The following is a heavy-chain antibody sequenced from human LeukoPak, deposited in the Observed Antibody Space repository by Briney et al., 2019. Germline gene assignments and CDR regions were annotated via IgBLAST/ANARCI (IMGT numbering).Heavy chain of an antibody. Sequence: GGSLRLSCAASGFTFSSYAMSWVRLAPGKGLEWVSASSGSGGSTYYADSVKGRFTISRDNSKNTLYLQMNSLRAEDTAVYYCAKERLYCSTTSCYLTYFDYWGQGTLVTVSS. CDR3: AKERLYCSTTSCYLTYFDY. CDR1: GFTFSSYA. J-gene: IGHJ4*02. V-gene: IGHV3-23*01. D-gene: IGHD2-2*01. CDR2: SSGSGGST.